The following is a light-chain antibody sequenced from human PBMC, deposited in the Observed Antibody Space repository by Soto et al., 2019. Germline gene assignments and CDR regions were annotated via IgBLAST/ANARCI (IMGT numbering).Light chain of an antibody. CDR3: GSYTGSNKSV. Sequence: QSVLTQPASVSGSPGQSITISCTGTSGDVGVYKFVSWYQQHPGKAPKLIIYEVSNRPSGVSSRFSGSMSGNTASLTISGLQAEDEADYYCGSYTGSNKSVFGTGTKVTVL. CDR2: EVS. J-gene: IGLJ1*01. V-gene: IGLV2-14*01. CDR1: SGDVGVYKF.